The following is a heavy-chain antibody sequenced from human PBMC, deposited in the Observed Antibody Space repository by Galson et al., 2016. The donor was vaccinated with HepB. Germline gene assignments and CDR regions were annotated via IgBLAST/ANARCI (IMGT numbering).Heavy chain of an antibody. CDR2: IWWNSGHT. CDR3: AKVRTTLLDDQRKGWDSFDF. J-gene: IGHJ3*01. V-gene: IGHV3-9*01. D-gene: IGHD1-7*01. CDR1: GFTFNDYA. Sequence: SLRLSCAASGFTFNDYAMHWVRQAPGKGLEWVSGIWWNSGHTGYAASVRGRFTISRDNTTSSLSLQMNSLRPEDTALYYCAKVRTTLLDDQRKGWDSFDFWGQGTVVTVPS.